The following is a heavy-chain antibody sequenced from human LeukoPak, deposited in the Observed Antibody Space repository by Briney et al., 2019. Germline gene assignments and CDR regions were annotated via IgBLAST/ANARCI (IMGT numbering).Heavy chain of an antibody. V-gene: IGHV4-59*01. CDR1: GDSITSSY. CDR3: ARARHRRCPGNDCYPSIDF. D-gene: IGHD2-21*02. Sequence: SETLSLNCTVSGDSITSSYWSWIRQPPGKGLEWIAYMKLDGKTDYNPPLKSRVTISLDTSKNQFSLILNSVTTADTAVYYCARARHRRCPGNDCYPSIDFCGQGSLVTVSS. J-gene: IGHJ4*02. CDR2: MKLDGKT.